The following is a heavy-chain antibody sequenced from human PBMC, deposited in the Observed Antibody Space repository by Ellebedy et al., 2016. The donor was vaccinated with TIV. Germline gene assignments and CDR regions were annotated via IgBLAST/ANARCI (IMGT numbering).Heavy chain of an antibody. D-gene: IGHD3-10*01. CDR1: GFTFTTFW. J-gene: IGHJ4*02. V-gene: IGHV3-7*02. CDR3: ASMVPFDY. Sequence: GESLKISCAASGFTFTTFWMSWVRQAPGKGLEWVGNINQDGSEKCYGDSVKGRFTISRDNAKNSVYLQMNSRRAEDTAVYYCASMVPFDYWGQGTLVTVSS. CDR2: INQDGSEK.